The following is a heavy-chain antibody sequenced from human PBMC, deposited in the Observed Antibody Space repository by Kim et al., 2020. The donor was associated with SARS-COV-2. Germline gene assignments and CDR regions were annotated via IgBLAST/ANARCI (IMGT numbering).Heavy chain of an antibody. J-gene: IGHJ4*02. CDR2: IIPIFGTA. CDR1: GGTFSSYA. D-gene: IGHD3-9*01. V-gene: IGHV1-69*13. Sequence: SVKVSCKASGGTFSSYAISWVRQAPGQGLEWMGGIIPIFGTANYAQKFQGRVTITADESTSTAYMELSSLRSEDTAVYYCARTKHHYDILTGSLYYFDYWGQGTLVTVSS. CDR3: ARTKHHYDILTGSLYYFDY.